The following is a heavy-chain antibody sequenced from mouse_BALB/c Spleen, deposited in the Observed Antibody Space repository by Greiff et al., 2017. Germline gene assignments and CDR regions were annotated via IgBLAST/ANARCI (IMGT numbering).Heavy chain of an antibody. Sequence: EVMLVESGPGLVKPSQSLSLTCTVTGYSITSDYAWTWIQQFTGNTLEWMGYISYSGSTSYNPSLKSRIPITRDTSKNQFFLQLNSVTTEDTATYYCARSGVRPLYYAMDYWGQGTSVTVSS. CDR3: ARSGVRPLYYAMDY. D-gene: IGHD2-14*01. V-gene: IGHV3-2*02. J-gene: IGHJ4*01. CDR1: GYSITSDYA. CDR2: ISYSGST.